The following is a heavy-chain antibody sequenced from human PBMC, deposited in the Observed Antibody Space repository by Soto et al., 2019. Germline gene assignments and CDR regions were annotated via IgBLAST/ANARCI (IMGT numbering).Heavy chain of an antibody. V-gene: IGHV4-39*01. CDR3: ARASPEPIVLMVYFNWFDP. CDR2: IYYSGST. D-gene: IGHD2-8*01. CDR1: GGSISSSSYY. J-gene: IGHJ5*02. Sequence: SETLSLTCTVSGGSISSSSYYWGWIRQPPGKGLEWIGSIYYSGSTYYNPSLKSRVTISVDTSKNQFSLKLSSVTAADTAVYYCARASPEPIVLMVYFNWFDPWGQGTLVTVSS.